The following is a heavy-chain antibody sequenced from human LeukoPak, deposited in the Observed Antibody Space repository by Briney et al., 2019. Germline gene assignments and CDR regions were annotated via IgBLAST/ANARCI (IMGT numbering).Heavy chain of an antibody. CDR2: INHSGST. CDR1: GGSFSGYY. D-gene: IGHD6-6*01. J-gene: IGHJ2*01. V-gene: IGHV4-34*01. CDR3: ARGRIAARPGYSWYFDL. Sequence: SETLSLTCAVYGGSFSGYYWSWIRQPPGKGLEWIGEINHSGSTNYNPSLKSRVTISVDTSKNQFSLKLSSVTAADTAVYYCARGRIAARPGYSWYFDLWGRGTLVTVSS.